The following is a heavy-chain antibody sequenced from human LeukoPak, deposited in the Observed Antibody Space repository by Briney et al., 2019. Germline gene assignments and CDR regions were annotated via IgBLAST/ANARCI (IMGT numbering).Heavy chain of an antibody. J-gene: IGHJ5*02. CDR1: TDSTTSNW. V-gene: IGHV4-4*02. CDR2: VHKSGST. D-gene: IGHD4-17*01. CDR3: ARTNYGDYNWFDP. Sequence: SETLSLTCAVSTDSTTSNWWSWVRQPPGKGLEWIGEVHKSGSTNYYPSLQSRVTISIDKSKNQIALELTSVTAADTAVYYCARTNYGDYNWFDPWGQGTLVTVSS.